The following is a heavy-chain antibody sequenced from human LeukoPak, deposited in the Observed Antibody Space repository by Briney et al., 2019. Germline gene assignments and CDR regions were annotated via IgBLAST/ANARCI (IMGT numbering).Heavy chain of an antibody. J-gene: IGHJ4*02. CDR3: AKARPLDSSSWSHGDY. Sequence: PGGSLRLSCAASGFTFSSYAMTWVRQAPGRGLEWVATISHSSGSTYYADSVKGRVTISRDNSKNTLHLQMNSLRVEDTAIYYCAKARPLDSSSWSHGDYWGQGTLVTVSS. D-gene: IGHD6-13*01. V-gene: IGHV3-23*01. CDR1: GFTFSSYA. CDR2: ISHSSGST.